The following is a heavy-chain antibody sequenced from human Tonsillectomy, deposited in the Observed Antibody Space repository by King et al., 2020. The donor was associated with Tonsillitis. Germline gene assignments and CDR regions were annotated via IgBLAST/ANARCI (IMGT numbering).Heavy chain of an antibody. V-gene: IGHV3-30*18. CDR1: GFTVSSYG. Sequence: HVQLVESGGGVVQPGRSLRLSCAASGFTVSSYGMHWVRQAPGKGLEWVAVISHDGSNKFYADSVKGRFTISKDISKNTLYLQMNSLRAEDTAVYYCAKGDTAMLISHAFDIWGPGTMVTVSS. CDR3: AKGDTAMLISHAFDI. J-gene: IGHJ3*02. D-gene: IGHD5-18*01. CDR2: ISHDGSNK.